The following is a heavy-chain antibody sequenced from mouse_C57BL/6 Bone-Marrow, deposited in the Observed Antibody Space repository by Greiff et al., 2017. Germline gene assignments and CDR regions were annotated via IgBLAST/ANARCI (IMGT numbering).Heavy chain of an antibody. CDR2: ISSGSSTI. D-gene: IGHD1-1*01. J-gene: IGHJ3*01. Sequence: EVQLVESGGGLVKPGGSLKLSCAASGFTFSDYGMHWVRQAPEKGLEWVAYISSGSSTIYYADTVKGRFTISRDNAKNTLFLQMTSLRSEDTAMYYCARMNYYGSSYSWFAYWGQGTLVTVSA. V-gene: IGHV5-17*01. CDR1: GFTFSDYG. CDR3: ARMNYYGSSYSWFAY.